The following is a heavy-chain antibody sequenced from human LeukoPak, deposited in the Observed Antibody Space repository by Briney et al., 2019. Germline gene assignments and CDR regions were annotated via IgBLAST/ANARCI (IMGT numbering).Heavy chain of an antibody. CDR2: ISSGSSYI. J-gene: IGHJ1*01. D-gene: IGHD6-19*01. CDR3: ASDSSGWYQYFQH. V-gene: IGHV3-21*01. CDR1: GFIFSSYS. Sequence: PGGSLRLSCAASGFIFSSYSMNWVRQAPGKGLAWVSSISSGSSYIYYADSVKGRFTISRDNAKNSLYLQMNGLRAEDTAVYYCASDSSGWYQYFQHWGQGTLVTVSS.